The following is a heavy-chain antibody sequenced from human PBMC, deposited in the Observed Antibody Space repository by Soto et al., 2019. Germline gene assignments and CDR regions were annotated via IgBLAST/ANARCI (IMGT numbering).Heavy chain of an antibody. D-gene: IGHD2-8*02. CDR1: WYRFASHW. J-gene: IGHJ4*01. CDR2: LYPGDSQI. CDR3: VGEAGNDGVCYRYSVAY. V-gene: IGHV5-51*01. Sequence: ESLQIPCTGSWYRFASHWIARVRQMPGKGLEWMGILYPGDSQITYSPSFQGQVTISSDKSNSTAYLQRNSLKASDTALYYLVGEAGNDGVCYRYSVAYWGNGTLDPVSP.